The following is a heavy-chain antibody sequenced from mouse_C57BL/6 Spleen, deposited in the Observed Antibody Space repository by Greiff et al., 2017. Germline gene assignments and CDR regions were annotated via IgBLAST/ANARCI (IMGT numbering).Heavy chain of an antibody. Sequence: VQLKESGPGLVKPSQSLSLTCSVTGYSITSGYYWNWIRQFPGNKLEWMGYISYDGSNNYNPSLKNPISITRDTSKNQFFLKLNSVTTEDTATYYCAANWVYFDYWGQGTTLTVSS. CDR1: GYSITSGYY. V-gene: IGHV3-6*01. CDR2: ISYDGSN. CDR3: AANWVYFDY. J-gene: IGHJ2*01. D-gene: IGHD4-1*01.